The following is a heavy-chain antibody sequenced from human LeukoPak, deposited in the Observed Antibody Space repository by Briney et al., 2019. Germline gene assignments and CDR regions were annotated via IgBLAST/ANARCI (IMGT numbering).Heavy chain of an antibody. CDR2: INHSGGT. J-gene: IGHJ4*02. D-gene: IGHD5-12*01. CDR1: GGSFSGDN. V-gene: IGHV4-34*01. Sequence: SETLSLTCAVSGGSFSGDNWSWVRQPPGKGLEWGGEINHSGGTNYNPSLKSRVTISVDTSKNQCSLKLSSGTAADTAVYYCARGRRGYSGYGNDYWGQGTLVTVSS. CDR3: ARGRRGYSGYGNDY.